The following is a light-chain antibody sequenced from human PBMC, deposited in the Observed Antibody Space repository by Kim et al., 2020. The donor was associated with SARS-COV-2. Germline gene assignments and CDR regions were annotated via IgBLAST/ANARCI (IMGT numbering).Light chain of an antibody. CDR3: QQYGGSYPYT. CDR2: DAS. J-gene: IGKJ2*01. Sequence: EIVLTQSPGTLSLSPGEKATLSCRTSQSVSNNYVAWYQQKPGQAPRLLMYDASSRATGIPDRFSGSGSGTDFTLTISRLEPEDSAVYYCQQYGGSYPYTCGQETKLEF. V-gene: IGKV3-20*01. CDR1: QSVSNNY.